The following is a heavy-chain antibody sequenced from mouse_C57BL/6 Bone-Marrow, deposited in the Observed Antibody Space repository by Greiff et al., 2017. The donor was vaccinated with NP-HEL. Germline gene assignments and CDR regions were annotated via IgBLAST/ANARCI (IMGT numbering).Heavy chain of an antibody. D-gene: IGHD2-3*01. Sequence: VQLQQSGAELVRPGASVKLSCTASGFNIKDDYMHWVKQRPEQGLEWIGWIDPENGDTEYASKFQGKATITADTSSNTAYLQLSSLTSEDTAVYYCTGDGYYAYWGQGTTLTVSS. CDR1: GFNIKDDY. V-gene: IGHV14-4*01. CDR3: TGDGYYAY. CDR2: IDPENGDT. J-gene: IGHJ2*01.